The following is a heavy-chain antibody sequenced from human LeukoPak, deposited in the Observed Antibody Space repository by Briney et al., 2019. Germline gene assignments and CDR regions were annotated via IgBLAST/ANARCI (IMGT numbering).Heavy chain of an antibody. J-gene: IGHJ4*02. D-gene: IGHD3-9*01. CDR1: GYTFTGYY. V-gene: IGHV1-2*02. CDR2: INPNSGGT. CDR3: ARGGGYFDWLRHFDY. Sequence: ASVKVSCKASGYTFTGYYMHWVRQAPGQGLEWMGWINPNSGGTNYAQKFQGRVTMTRDTSISTAYMELSRLRSDDTALYHCARGGGYFDWLRHFDYWGQGTLVTVSS.